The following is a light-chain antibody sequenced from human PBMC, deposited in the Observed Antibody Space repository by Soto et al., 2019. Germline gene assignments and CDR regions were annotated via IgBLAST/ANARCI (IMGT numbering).Light chain of an antibody. CDR3: AVYTSSDML. J-gene: IGLJ3*02. V-gene: IGLV2-14*03. CDR2: DVS. CDR1: NNDIGGYTY. Sequence: QSALTQPASVSGSPGQSITISCTGTNNDIGGYTYVSWYRHHPGKAPELLIYDVSNRPSGVSNRFSGSKSGSTASLTISRLQADDEAAYYCAVYTSSDMLFGGGTKLTVL.